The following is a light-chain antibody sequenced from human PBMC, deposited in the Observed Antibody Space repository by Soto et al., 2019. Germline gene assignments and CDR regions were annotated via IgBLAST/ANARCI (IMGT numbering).Light chain of an antibody. V-gene: IGLV2-18*02. CDR1: SSDVGSYNR. Sequence: QSALTQPPSVSGSPGQSVAISCTGTSSDVGSYNRVSWYQQPPGAAPKLMIYEVSNRPSRVPDRFSGSKSGNTASLTISGLQAEDEADYYCNSYTGSSTYVFGTGTKVTLL. CDR2: EVS. J-gene: IGLJ1*01. CDR3: NSYTGSSTYV.